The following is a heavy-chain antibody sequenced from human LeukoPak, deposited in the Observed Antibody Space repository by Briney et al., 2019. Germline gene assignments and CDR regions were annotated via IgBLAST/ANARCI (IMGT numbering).Heavy chain of an antibody. Sequence: GESLKISCKGSGYSFSNYWIGWVRQMPGKGLEWMGLIYPGDSDTRYSPSFPGQVTISADKSISTAYLQWSSLKDSGTAMYYCARSVAGTEDYWGQGTLVTVSS. CDR1: GYSFSNYW. V-gene: IGHV5-51*01. D-gene: IGHD6-19*01. CDR3: ARSVAGTEDY. CDR2: IYPGDSDT. J-gene: IGHJ4*02.